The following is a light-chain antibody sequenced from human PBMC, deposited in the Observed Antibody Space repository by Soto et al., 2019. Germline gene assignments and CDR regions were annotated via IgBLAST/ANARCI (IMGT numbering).Light chain of an antibody. V-gene: IGKV3-11*01. Sequence: EIVLTQSPATLSLSPGERATLSCRASQSVSSYLAWYQQKPGQAPRLLIYDASNRATGIPARFGGSGSGTDFTLTISSLEPEDFAVYYCQQFHISRTFGQGTKVDIK. CDR3: QQFHISRT. CDR2: DAS. CDR1: QSVSSY. J-gene: IGKJ1*01.